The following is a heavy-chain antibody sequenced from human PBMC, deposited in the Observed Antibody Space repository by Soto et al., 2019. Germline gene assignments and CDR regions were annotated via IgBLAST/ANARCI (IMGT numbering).Heavy chain of an antibody. CDR2: INAGNGNT. Sequence: ASVKVSCKASGYTFTSYAMHWVRQAPGQRLEWMGWINAGNGNTKYSQKFQGRVTITRDTSASTAYMELSSLRSEDTAVYYCARGRCSSTSGYPYGMDVRGQGTTVTVSS. D-gene: IGHD2-2*01. V-gene: IGHV1-3*01. CDR3: ARGRCSSTSGYPYGMDV. CDR1: GYTFTSYA. J-gene: IGHJ6*02.